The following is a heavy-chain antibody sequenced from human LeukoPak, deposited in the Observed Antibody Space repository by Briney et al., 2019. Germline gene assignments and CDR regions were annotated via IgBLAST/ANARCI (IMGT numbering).Heavy chain of an antibody. CDR3: TRDGGNWGDSDY. J-gene: IGHJ4*02. Sequence: RASVKVSCKASGYTFTDYYIHWVRQAPGQGLEWMGWINLHSGGTNYAQKFQGRLTMTTDTSTSAVYMELNSLRSEDTAVYYCTRDGGNWGDSDYWGQGTLVTVSS. CDR1: GYTFTDYY. V-gene: IGHV1-2*02. D-gene: IGHD7-27*01. CDR2: INLHSGGT.